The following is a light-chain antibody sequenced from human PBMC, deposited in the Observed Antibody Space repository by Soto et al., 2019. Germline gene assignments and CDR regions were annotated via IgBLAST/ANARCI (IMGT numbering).Light chain of an antibody. CDR2: KAS. J-gene: IGKJ1*01. CDR1: QTISNW. CDR3: QQYDNYPRT. V-gene: IGKV1-5*03. Sequence: DIQMTQSPSTLSASVGDRVTITCRASQTISNWLAWYQQKPGKAPKVLIYKASSLESGVPSRFSGGGSGTEFTLTISSLQPDDFATYYCQQYDNYPRTFGQGTKVGIK.